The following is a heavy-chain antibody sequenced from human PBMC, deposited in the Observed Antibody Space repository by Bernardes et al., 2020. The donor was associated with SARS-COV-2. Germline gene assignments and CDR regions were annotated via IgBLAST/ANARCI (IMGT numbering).Heavy chain of an antibody. V-gene: IGHV3-7*04. Sequence: GGSLRLSCAASGFTFNTHWMRWVRQAPGKGRECVASINQDGSHADYVDSVKGRFTISRDNAKNSLYLQMNGLRVEDTALYYCAGGGGYWGQGALVTVSS. J-gene: IGHJ4*02. CDR1: GFTFNTHW. D-gene: IGHD2-15*01. CDR2: INQDGSHA. CDR3: AGGGGY.